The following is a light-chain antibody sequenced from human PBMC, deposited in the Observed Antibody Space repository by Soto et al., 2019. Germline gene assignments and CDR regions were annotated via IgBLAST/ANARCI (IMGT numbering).Light chain of an antibody. J-gene: IGLJ7*01. CDR3: QTWGTGIPV. Sequence: QYVLTQSPSASASLGASVKLTCTLSSGHSSYGIAWHQQQPEKGPRYLMKLNSDGSHSKGDGIPDRFSGSSSGAERYLTISSLQSEDEADYYCQTWGTGIPVFGGGTQLTVL. CDR2: LNSDGSH. CDR1: SGHSSYG. V-gene: IGLV4-69*01.